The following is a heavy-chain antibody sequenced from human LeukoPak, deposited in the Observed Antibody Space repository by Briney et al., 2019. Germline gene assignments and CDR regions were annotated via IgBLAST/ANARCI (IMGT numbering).Heavy chain of an antibody. CDR3: ARSLGYCSGGSCYFRWFDP. J-gene: IGHJ5*02. D-gene: IGHD2-15*01. V-gene: IGHV1-69*06. CDR2: IIPIFGTA. Sequence: GASVKVSCKASGGTFSSYAISWVRQAPGQGLEWMGGIIPIFGTANYAQKFQGRVTITADKSTSTAYMELSGLRSEDTAVYYCARSLGYCSGGSCYFRWFDPWGQGTLVTVSS. CDR1: GGTFSSYA.